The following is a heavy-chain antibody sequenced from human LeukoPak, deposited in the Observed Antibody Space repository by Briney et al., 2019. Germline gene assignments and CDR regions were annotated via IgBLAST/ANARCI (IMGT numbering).Heavy chain of an antibody. CDR3: ASDPQVLRWYEGVSPPVDY. D-gene: IGHD4-23*01. Sequence: ASVKVSCKASGYTFTGYYMHWVRQAPGQGLEWMGRINPNSGGTNYAQKFQGRVTMTRDTSISTAYMELSRLRSDDTAVYYCASDPQVLRWYEGVSPPVDYWGQGTLVTVSS. V-gene: IGHV1-2*06. CDR1: GYTFTGYY. J-gene: IGHJ4*02. CDR2: INPNSGGT.